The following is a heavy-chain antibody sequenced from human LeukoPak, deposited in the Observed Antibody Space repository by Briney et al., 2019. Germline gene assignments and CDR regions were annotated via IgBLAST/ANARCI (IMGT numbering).Heavy chain of an antibody. D-gene: IGHD3-10*01. V-gene: IGHV3-9*01. J-gene: IGHJ4*02. CDR3: AKVVGFGEGLDYFDY. CDR1: GFTFDDYA. CDR2: ISRNSGSI. Sequence: GRSLRLSCAASGFTFDDYAMHWVRQAPGKGLEWVSGISRNSGSIGYADPVKGRFTISRDNAKNSLYLQMNSLRAEDTALYYCAKVVGFGEGLDYFDYWGQGTLVTVSS.